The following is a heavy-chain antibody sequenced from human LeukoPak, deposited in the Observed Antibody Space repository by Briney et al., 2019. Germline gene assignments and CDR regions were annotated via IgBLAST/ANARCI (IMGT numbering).Heavy chain of an antibody. CDR1: GGSISSGSYY. Sequence: SQTLSLTCTVSGGSISSGSYYWSWIRQPAGKGLEWIGRIYTSGSTNHTPSLKSRVTISVDTSKNQFSLKLSSVTAADTAVYYCARGADPYYHYYMDVWGKGTTVTISS. J-gene: IGHJ6*03. CDR2: IYTSGST. V-gene: IGHV4-61*02. CDR3: ARGADPYYHYYMDV. D-gene: IGHD6-25*01.